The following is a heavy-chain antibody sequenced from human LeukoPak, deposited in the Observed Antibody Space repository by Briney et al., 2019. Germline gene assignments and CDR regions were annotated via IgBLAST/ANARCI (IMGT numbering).Heavy chain of an antibody. CDR2: ISAYNGNT. Sequence: GASVTVSCKASGYTFTSYGISWVRQAPGQGLEWMGWISAYNGNTNYAQKLQGRVTMTTDTSTSTAYMELRSLRSDDTAVYYCARGVVVVPAAYYYGMDVWGQGTTVTVSS. J-gene: IGHJ6*02. V-gene: IGHV1-18*01. CDR3: ARGVVVVPAAYYYGMDV. CDR1: GYTFTSYG. D-gene: IGHD2-2*01.